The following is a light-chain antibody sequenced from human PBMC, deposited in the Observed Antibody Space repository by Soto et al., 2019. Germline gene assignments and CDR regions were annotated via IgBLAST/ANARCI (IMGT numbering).Light chain of an antibody. CDR3: EHYLEWPLT. V-gene: IGKV3-15*01. J-gene: IGKJ4*01. CDR1: QSVSSN. Sequence: ETVMTQSPGTLSVYPGERATLSCRASQSVSSNLAWYQQKPGQAPRLLIYDASARATGIAARFSGSGSGTEFTLTISSLQSEDFAVYYCEHYLEWPLTFGGGTEVEIK. CDR2: DAS.